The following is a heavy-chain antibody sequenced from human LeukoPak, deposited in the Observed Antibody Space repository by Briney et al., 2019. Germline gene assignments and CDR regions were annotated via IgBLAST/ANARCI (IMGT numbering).Heavy chain of an antibody. CDR2: IYYGGST. V-gene: IGHV4-59*01. Sequence: SETLSLTCTVSGGSISSYYWSWIRQPPGKGLEWIGYIYYGGSTNYNPSLKSRVTISVDTSKNQFSLKLSSVTAADTAVYYCARTAGSGSYFYPDYWGQGTLVTVSS. CDR1: GGSISSYY. CDR3: ARTAGSGSYFYPDY. J-gene: IGHJ4*02. D-gene: IGHD1-26*01.